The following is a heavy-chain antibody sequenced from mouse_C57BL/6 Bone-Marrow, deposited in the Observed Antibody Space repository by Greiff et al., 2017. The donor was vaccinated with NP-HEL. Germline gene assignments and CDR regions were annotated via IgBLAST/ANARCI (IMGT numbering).Heavy chain of an antibody. D-gene: IGHD1-1*01. V-gene: IGHV5-9-1*02. J-gene: IGHJ3*01. Sequence: EVQGVESGEGLVKPGGSLKLSCAASGFTFSSYAMSWVRQTPEKRLEWVAYISSGGDYIYYADTVKGRFTISRDNARNTLYLQMSSLKSEDTAMYYCTRGNYYGSSLAWFAYWGQGTLVTVSA. CDR2: ISSGGDYI. CDR3: TRGNYYGSSLAWFAY. CDR1: GFTFSSYA.